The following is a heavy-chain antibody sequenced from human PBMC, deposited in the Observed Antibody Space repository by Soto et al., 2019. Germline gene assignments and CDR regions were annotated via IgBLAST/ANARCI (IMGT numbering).Heavy chain of an antibody. V-gene: IGHV1-8*01. Sequence: QVQLVQSGAEVKKPGASVKVSCKASRYTFTSYDINWVRQATRQGLEWMRWMNPNSGNTGYAQKFQGRVTMTRNTSISTAYMELSSLRSEDTAVYYCARGRYSSSWLLSYYYYGMAVWGQGTTVTVSS. CDR1: RYTFTSYD. CDR3: ARGRYSSSWLLSYYYYGMAV. J-gene: IGHJ6*02. CDR2: MNPNSGNT. D-gene: IGHD6-13*01.